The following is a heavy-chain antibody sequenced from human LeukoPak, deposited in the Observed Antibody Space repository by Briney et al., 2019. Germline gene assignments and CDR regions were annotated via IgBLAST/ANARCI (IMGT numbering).Heavy chain of an antibody. Sequence: ASVKVSCKVSGYTLSQLSIHWVRQAPGEGLEWMGGFHPEDGETIYAQKFQGRVTMTEDTSTDTAYMDLRSLRPDDTAVYYCAATPTMTMIVVNILRFDSWGQGTLITVSS. J-gene: IGHJ4*02. CDR2: FHPEDGET. D-gene: IGHD3-22*01. CDR1: GYTLSQLS. CDR3: AATPTMTMIVVNILRFDS. V-gene: IGHV1-24*01.